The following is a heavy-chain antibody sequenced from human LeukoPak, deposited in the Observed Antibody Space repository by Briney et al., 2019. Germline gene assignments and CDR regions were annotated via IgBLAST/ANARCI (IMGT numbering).Heavy chain of an antibody. CDR2: IWYDGSNK. Sequence: GGSLRLSCAASGFTFSSYDMHRVRQAPGKGLEWVAVIWYDGSNKYYADSVKGRFTISRDNSKNTLYLQMNSLRAEDTAVYYCARLTGYGAFDIWGQGTMVTVSS. CDR3: ARLTGYGAFDI. CDR1: GFTFSSYD. D-gene: IGHD1-20*01. J-gene: IGHJ3*02. V-gene: IGHV3-33*01.